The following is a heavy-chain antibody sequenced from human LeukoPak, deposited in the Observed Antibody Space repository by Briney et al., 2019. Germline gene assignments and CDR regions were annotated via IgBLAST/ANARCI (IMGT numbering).Heavy chain of an antibody. CDR2: IYTNGST. J-gene: IGHJ1*01. D-gene: IGHD3-10*01. Sequence: TSETLSPTCTVSGGSISSYYWSWIRQPAGKGLEWIGRIYTNGSTNYNPSLKSRFTMSVDTSKNQFSLKLSSVTAADTAVYYCARVVVPGFFQHWGQGTLVTVSS. CDR3: ARVVVPGFFQH. CDR1: GGSISSYY. V-gene: IGHV4-4*07.